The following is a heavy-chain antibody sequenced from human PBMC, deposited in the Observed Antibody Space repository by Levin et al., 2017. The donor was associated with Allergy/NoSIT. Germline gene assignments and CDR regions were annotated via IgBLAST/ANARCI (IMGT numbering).Heavy chain of an antibody. D-gene: IGHD6-19*01. J-gene: IGHJ6*02. CDR1: GFTFSSYW. V-gene: IGHV3-7*01. CDR2: IKEDGSEK. CDR3: ARLEYGSGWPLKYGMDV. Sequence: PGGSLRLSCAASGFTFSSYWMSWVRQAPGKGLEWVANIKEDGSEKYYVDSVKGRFTISRDNAKNSLYLQMNSLRAEDTAVYYCARLEYGSGWPLKYGMDVWGQGTTVTVSS.